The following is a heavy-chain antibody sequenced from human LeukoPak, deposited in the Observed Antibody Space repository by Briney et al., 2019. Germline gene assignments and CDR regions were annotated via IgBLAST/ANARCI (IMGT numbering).Heavy chain of an antibody. CDR3: AKALGYCSGGSCFPPYYYYGMDV. CDR1: GFTFSSYS. J-gene: IGHJ6*02. Sequence: GGSLRLSCAASGFTFSSYSMNWVRQAPGKGLEWVSYISSASGSIYYADSVKGRFTISRDNSKNTLYLQMNSLRAEDTAVYYCAKALGYCSGGSCFPPYYYYGMDVWGQGTTVTVSS. V-gene: IGHV3-48*01. CDR2: ISSASGSI. D-gene: IGHD2-15*01.